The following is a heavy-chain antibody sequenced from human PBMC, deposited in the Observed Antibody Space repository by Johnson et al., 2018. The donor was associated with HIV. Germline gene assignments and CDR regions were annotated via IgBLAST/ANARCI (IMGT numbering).Heavy chain of an antibody. CDR1: RFIFNDYD. D-gene: IGHD4-23*01. J-gene: IGHJ3*01. V-gene: IGHV3-13*01. Sequence: VQLVESGGGLVQPGGSLRLSCAASRFIFNDYDMHWVRQVTGKGLEWVSGIGTAGDTYYPGSVKGRFTISRENAKNTLFLQMNSLRAEDTAVYYCAKDPPLATVVTPALWGQGTMVTVSS. CDR2: IGTAGDT. CDR3: AKDPPLATVVTPAL.